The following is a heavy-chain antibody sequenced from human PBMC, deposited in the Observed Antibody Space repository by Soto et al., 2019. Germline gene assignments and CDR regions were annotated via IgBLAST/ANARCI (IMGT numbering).Heavy chain of an antibody. J-gene: IGHJ4*02. V-gene: IGHV1-18*01. CDR3: ARDPPPPDY. CDR1: GYTFASYA. Sequence: QVQLVQSGAEVKKPGASVKVSCKASGYTFASYAISWMRQAPGQGLEWMGWISAYNGNTNYAQKPQGQATITQDPSTSTAYLELRSLRSDDPAGYYCARDPPPPDYWGQGTLVTVSS. CDR2: ISAYNGNT.